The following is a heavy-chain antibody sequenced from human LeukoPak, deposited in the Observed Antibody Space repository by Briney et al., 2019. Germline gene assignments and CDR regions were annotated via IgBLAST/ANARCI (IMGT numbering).Heavy chain of an antibody. D-gene: IGHD2-21*01. Sequence: SETLSLTCTVSGGSISSSGYYWGWIRQPPGKGLEWIGNVYYSGSTYYNPSLKSRVTISADSSKNQFSLKLSSVTAADTAVYYCARGVVAHFDYWGQGTLVTVSS. CDR1: GGSISSSGYY. CDR2: VYYSGST. CDR3: ARGVVAHFDY. V-gene: IGHV4-39*07. J-gene: IGHJ4*02.